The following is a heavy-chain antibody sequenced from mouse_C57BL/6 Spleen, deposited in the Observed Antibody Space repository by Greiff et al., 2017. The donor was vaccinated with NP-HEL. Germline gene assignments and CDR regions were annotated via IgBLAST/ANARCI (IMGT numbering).Heavy chain of an antibody. V-gene: IGHV14-2*01. J-gene: IGHJ2*01. Sequence: VQLQQSGAELVKPGASVKLSCTASGFNIKDYYMHWVKQRTEQGLEWIGRIDPEDGETKYAPKFQGKSTISADTSTNTAYLQLSSLTSENTAVYYCARSDSSGYFDYWGQVTTLTVSS. CDR2: IDPEDGET. D-gene: IGHD3-2*02. CDR3: ARSDSSGYFDY. CDR1: GFNIKDYY.